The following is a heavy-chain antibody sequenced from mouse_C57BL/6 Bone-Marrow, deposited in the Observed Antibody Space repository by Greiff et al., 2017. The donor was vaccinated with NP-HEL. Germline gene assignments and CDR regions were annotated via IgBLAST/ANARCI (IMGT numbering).Heavy chain of an antibody. J-gene: IGHJ4*01. CDR2: IDPSDSYT. CDR1: GYTFTSYW. V-gene: IGHV1-50*01. CDR3: ARLCDYDPLYAMDY. Sequence: QVQLQQPGAELVKPGASVKLSCKASGYTFTSYWMQWVKQRPGQGLEWIGEIDPSDSYTNYNQKFKGKATLTVDTSSSTAYMQLSSLTSEDSAVYYCARLCDYDPLYAMDYWGQGTSVTVSS. D-gene: IGHD2-4*01.